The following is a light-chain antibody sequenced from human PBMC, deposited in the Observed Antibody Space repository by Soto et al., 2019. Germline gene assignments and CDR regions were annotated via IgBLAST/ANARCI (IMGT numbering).Light chain of an antibody. J-gene: IGKJ1*01. V-gene: IGKV4-1*01. Sequence: DIVMTQSPDSLAVSLGERATINCKSSQSVLYSSNNKDYLAWYQQKPGQPPKLLIYWASIRASGVPDRFSGSGSGTDFTLTISSLQAEDVAVYYCQQDYSTPRTFGQGTKVEIK. CDR2: WAS. CDR3: QQDYSTPRT. CDR1: QSVLYSSNNKDY.